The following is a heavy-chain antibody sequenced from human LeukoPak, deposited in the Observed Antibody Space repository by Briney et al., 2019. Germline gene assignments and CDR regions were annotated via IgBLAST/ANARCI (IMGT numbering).Heavy chain of an antibody. CDR1: GGSISSGGYY. D-gene: IGHD3-10*01. CDR3: ARDPNYYGSGSYGYGMDV. CDR2: IYYSGST. J-gene: IGHJ6*02. Sequence: SETLSLTCTVSGGSISSGGYYWSWIRQPPGKGLEWIGYIYYSGSTNYNPSLKSRVTISVDTSKNQFSLKLSSVTAADTAVYYCARDPNYYGSGSYGYGMDVWGQGTTVTVSS. V-gene: IGHV4-61*08.